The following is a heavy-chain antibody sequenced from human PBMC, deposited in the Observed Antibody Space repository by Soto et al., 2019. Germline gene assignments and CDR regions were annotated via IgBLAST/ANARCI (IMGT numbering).Heavy chain of an antibody. CDR1: GFTFSSYA. J-gene: IGHJ6*02. D-gene: IGHD1-26*01. V-gene: IGHV3-23*01. Sequence: GGSLRLSCAASGFTFSSYAMSWVRQAPGKGLEWVSAISGSGGSTYYADSVKGRFTISRDNSKNTLYLQMNSLRAEDTAVYYCAAGASGSQRYYYYGMDVWGQGTTVTVSS. CDR3: AAGASGSQRYYYYGMDV. CDR2: ISGSGGST.